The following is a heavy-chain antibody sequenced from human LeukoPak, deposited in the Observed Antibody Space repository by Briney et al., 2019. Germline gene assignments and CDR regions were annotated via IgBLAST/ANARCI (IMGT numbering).Heavy chain of an antibody. V-gene: IGHV4-59*01. CDR1: GGSISSYY. J-gene: IGHJ6*03. CDR3: GRAAGGCYYYYMDV. CDR2: IYYSGST. D-gene: IGHD3-16*01. Sequence: PSETLSLICTVSGGSISSYYWSWIRQPPGKGLEWIGYIYYSGSTNYNPSLKSGVTISVDTSKTQFSLKLSSVTAADTALDYCGRAAGGCYYYYMDVWGKGTTVTVSS.